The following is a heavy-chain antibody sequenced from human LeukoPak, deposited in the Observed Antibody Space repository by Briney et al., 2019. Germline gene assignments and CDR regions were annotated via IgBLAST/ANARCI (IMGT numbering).Heavy chain of an antibody. CDR1: GFTFSSYS. CDR2: ISSSSSYI. V-gene: IGHV3-21*04. J-gene: IGHJ5*02. CDR3: ARGADAGGYNWFDP. D-gene: IGHD1-26*01. Sequence: PGGSLTLPCAASGFTFSSYSMNWVRQAPGKGLEWVSSISSSSSYIYYADSVKGRFTISRDNAKKSLYLQMNSLRVEDTAVYYCARGADAGGYNWFDPWGQGTLVTVSS.